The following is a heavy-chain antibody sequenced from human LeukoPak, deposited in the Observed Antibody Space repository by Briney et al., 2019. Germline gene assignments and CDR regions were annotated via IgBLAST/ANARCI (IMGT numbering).Heavy chain of an antibody. D-gene: IGHD6-13*01. V-gene: IGHV3-30*18. Sequence: PGGSLRLSCAASGFTFSSYGMHWVRQAPGKGLEWVAVISYDGSNKYYADSVKGRFTISRDNSKNTLYLQMNSLRAEDTAVYYCAKDQSSSSWFGGYYYYYGMDVWGQGTTVTVSS. J-gene: IGHJ6*02. CDR1: GFTFSSYG. CDR2: ISYDGSNK. CDR3: AKDQSSSSWFGGYYYYYGMDV.